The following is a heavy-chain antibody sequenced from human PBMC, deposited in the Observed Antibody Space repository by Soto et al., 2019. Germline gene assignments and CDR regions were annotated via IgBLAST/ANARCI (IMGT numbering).Heavy chain of an antibody. CDR3: ARDSRGYYDSSGSDY. CDR2: INPIFGTA. V-gene: IGHV1-69*06. J-gene: IGHJ4*02. D-gene: IGHD3-22*01. CDR1: GGTFSSYA. Sequence: QVQLVQSGAEVKKPGSSVKVSCKASGGTFSSYAISWVRQAPGQGLEWMGGINPIFGTANYAQKFQGRVTITADKSTSTAYMELSSLRSEDTAVYYCARDSRGYYDSSGSDYWGQGTLVTVSS.